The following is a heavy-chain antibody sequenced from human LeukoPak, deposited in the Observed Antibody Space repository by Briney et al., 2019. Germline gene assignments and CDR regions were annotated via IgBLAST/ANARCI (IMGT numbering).Heavy chain of an antibody. J-gene: IGHJ6*03. Sequence: ASVKVSCKASGYTFTGYYMNWVRQAPGQGLEWMGRINPNSGGTNYAQKFQGRVTMTRDTSISTAYMELSRLRSDDTAVYYCLVATAGSYYYYYMDVWGKGTTVTVSS. V-gene: IGHV1-2*06. CDR1: GYTFTGYY. CDR2: INPNSGGT. CDR3: LVATAGSYYYYYMDV. D-gene: IGHD6-25*01.